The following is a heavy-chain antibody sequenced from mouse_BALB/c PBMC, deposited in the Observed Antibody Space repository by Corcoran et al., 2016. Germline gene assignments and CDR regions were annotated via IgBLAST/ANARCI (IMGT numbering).Heavy chain of an antibody. J-gene: IGHJ4*01. Sequence: EVQLQQSGAELVKPGASVKLSCTASGFNIKDTYMHWVKQRPEQGLEWIGRIDPANGNTKYDPTFQGKATVTADTSSNTAYLQLSSLTSEDTAVYYCARRDYYGRVYAMDYWGQGTSVTVSS. CDR3: ARRDYYGRVYAMDY. D-gene: IGHD1-1*01. CDR2: IDPANGNT. V-gene: IGHV14-3*02. CDR1: GFNIKDTY.